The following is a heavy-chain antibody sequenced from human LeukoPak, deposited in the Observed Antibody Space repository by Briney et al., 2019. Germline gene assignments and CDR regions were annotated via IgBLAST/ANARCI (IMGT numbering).Heavy chain of an antibody. CDR3: ARRIREGRSNIMNGPSDP. D-gene: IGHD2-2*01. J-gene: IGHJ5*02. V-gene: IGHV5-51*01. CDR2: IYPGDSDT. Sequence: KHGESLKISCKGSGYSFSNYWIVWVRQMPGKGLEWMGIIYPGDSDTRYSPSFQGQVTISADKSINTAYLQWNSLKASDTGMYYCARRIREGRSNIMNGPSDPWGQGTLVIVSS. CDR1: GYSFSNYW.